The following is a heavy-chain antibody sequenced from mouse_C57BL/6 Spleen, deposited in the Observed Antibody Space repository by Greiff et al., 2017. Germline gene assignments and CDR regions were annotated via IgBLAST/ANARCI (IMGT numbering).Heavy chain of an antibody. CDR3: ARGSYDNYHVLDY. J-gene: IGHJ2*01. CDR1: GYTFTSYG. Sequence: QVQLKESGAELARPGASVKLSCKASGYTFTSYGISWVKQRPGQGLEWIGEIYPRSGNTYYNEKFKGKATMTADKSSSTAYMELRSLTSEDTAVYYCARGSYDNYHVLDYWGQGTTLTVSS. D-gene: IGHD2-1*01. V-gene: IGHV1-81*01. CDR2: IYPRSGNT.